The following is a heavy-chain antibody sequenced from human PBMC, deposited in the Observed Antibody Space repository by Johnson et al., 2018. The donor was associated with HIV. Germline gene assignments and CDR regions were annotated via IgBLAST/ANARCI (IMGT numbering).Heavy chain of an antibody. Sequence: QVQLVESGGGVVRPGGSLRLSCAASGFTFSSYAMHWVRQAPGKGLEWVAVISYDGSNKYYADSVKGRFTISRDNSKSMLYLQMNSLRAEDTAVYYCAKDRYYDSSGPDAFDIWGQGTMVTVSS. CDR3: AKDRYYDSSGPDAFDI. D-gene: IGHD3-22*01. J-gene: IGHJ3*02. V-gene: IGHV3-30*04. CDR2: ISYDGSNK. CDR1: GFTFSSYA.